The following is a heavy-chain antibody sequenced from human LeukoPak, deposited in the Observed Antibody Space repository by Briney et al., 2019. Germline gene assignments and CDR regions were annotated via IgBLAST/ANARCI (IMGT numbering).Heavy chain of an antibody. V-gene: IGHV3-23*01. D-gene: IGHD2-2*01. J-gene: IGHJ4*02. CDR1: GFMFSSYS. CDR2: ISDTGDET. CDR3: AIYQQEPRLGSDY. Sequence: GGSLKLSCAASGFMFSSYSMNWVRQAPGKGLEWVSAISDTGDETHYADSVRGRFTVSRDNSKNPLSLQVNSLRADDTAVYYCAIYQQEPRLGSDYWGQGTLVTVSS.